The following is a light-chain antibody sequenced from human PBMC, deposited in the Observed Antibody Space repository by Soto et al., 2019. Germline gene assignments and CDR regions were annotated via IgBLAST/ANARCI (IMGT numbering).Light chain of an antibody. J-gene: IGKJ4*01. Sequence: ESVLTQSPGTLSLSPGERATLSCRASQSVSSSYLAWYQQKPGQAPRLLIYGASSRATGIPDRFSGSGSGTDFTLTISRLEPEDFAVYYCQHYGRSPAFGGGTKVEIK. V-gene: IGKV3-20*01. CDR2: GAS. CDR3: QHYGRSPA. CDR1: QSVSSSY.